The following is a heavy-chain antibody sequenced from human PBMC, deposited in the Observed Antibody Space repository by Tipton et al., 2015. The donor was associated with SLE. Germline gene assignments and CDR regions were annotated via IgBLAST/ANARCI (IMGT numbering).Heavy chain of an antibody. CDR1: GFSVTNNY. D-gene: IGHD3-10*01. Sequence: QLVQSGGGLTQPGGSLRLSCAASGFSVTNNYMSWVRQAPGKGLEWVSVMYVPGDTYYADSVKGRFTISRDNSKNTVYLDMLSLRADATAMYYCAGASWSYGFFDSWGPGTLFTVSS. J-gene: IGHJ4*02. CDR2: MYVPGDT. V-gene: IGHV3-53*01. CDR3: AGASWSYGFFDS.